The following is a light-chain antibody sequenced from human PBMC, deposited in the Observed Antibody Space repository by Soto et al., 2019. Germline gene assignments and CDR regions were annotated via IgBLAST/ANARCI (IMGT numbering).Light chain of an antibody. Sequence: EIVMTQSPATLSVSPGERATLSCRASQSVSSNLAWYQQKPGQAPRLLIYGASTRATGIPARFSGSGSATELTLTISSLQTEDFAVYYCQHYNNWPRTFGQGTKVEIK. CDR1: QSVSSN. V-gene: IGKV3-15*01. CDR2: GAS. CDR3: QHYNNWPRT. J-gene: IGKJ1*01.